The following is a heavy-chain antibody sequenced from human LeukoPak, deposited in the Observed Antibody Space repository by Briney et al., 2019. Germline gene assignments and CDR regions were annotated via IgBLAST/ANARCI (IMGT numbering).Heavy chain of an antibody. D-gene: IGHD5-18*01. J-gene: IGHJ6*02. CDR1: GFTFGSYA. CDR2: ISGSGGST. CDR3: AGGYSYGYNLFIYGMDV. V-gene: IGHV3-23*01. Sequence: GGSLRLSCAASGFTFGSYAMSWVRQAPGKGLEWVSAISGSGGSTYYADSVKGRFTISRDNSKNTLYLQMNSLRAEDTAVYYCAGGYSYGYNLFIYGMDVWGQGTTVTVFS.